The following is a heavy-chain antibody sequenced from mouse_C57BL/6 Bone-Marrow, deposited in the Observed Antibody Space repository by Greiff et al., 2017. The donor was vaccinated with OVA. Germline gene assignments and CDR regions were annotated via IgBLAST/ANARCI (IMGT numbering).Heavy chain of an antibody. D-gene: IGHD1-1*01. J-gene: IGHJ4*01. CDR3: ARIYYYGSSPNYYAMDY. CDR1: GYTFTSYW. Sequence: QVQLQQPGAELVKSGASVKLSCKASGYTFTSYWMHWVKQRPGQGLEWIGMIHPNSGSTNYNEKFKSKATLTVDKSSSTAYMQLSSLTSEDSAVYYCARIYYYGSSPNYYAMDYWGQGTSVTVSS. V-gene: IGHV1-64*01. CDR2: IHPNSGST.